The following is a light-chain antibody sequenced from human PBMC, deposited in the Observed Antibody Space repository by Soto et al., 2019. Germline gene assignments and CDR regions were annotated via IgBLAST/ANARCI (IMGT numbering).Light chain of an antibody. CDR1: SGHSNYA. CDR2: LNGDGSH. CDR3: QTWGSGIVV. Sequence: QLVLTQSPSASASLGASVKLTCTLSSGHSNYAIAWHQQQSEKGPRYLMKLNGDGSHSKGDGIPDRFSGSSSGAERYLTISSLQSEDEADYYCQTWGSGIVVFGGGTKLTVL. J-gene: IGLJ2*01. V-gene: IGLV4-69*01.